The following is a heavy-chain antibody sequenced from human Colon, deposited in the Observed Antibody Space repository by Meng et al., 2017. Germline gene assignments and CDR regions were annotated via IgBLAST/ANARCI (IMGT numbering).Heavy chain of an antibody. CDR1: GGSISSGSYF. V-gene: IGHV4-31*01. Sequence: SETLSLTCSVSGGSISSGSYFWTWIRQPPGKGLEWIGYIYNSGSTYYNPSLKSLVTMSMDTSKNQFALNVSSVTAADTAVYYCARALIAFDIWGQGIKVTGSS. CDR2: IYNSGST. CDR3: ARALIAFDI. J-gene: IGHJ3*02. D-gene: IGHD3-16*01.